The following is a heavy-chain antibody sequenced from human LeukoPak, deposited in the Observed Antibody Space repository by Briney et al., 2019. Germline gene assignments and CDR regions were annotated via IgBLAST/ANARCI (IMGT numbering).Heavy chain of an antibody. J-gene: IGHJ4*02. CDR1: GFTFSSYS. V-gene: IGHV3-30*03. Sequence: GGSLRLSCVASGFTFSSYSMNWVRQAPGKGLEWVAVISYDGSNKYYADSVKGRFTISRDNSKNTLYLQMNSLRVEDTAVYYCARVAKYYYGSETYYFFEHWGQGTPVTASS. D-gene: IGHD3-10*01. CDR3: ARVAKYYYGSETYYFFEH. CDR2: ISYDGSNK.